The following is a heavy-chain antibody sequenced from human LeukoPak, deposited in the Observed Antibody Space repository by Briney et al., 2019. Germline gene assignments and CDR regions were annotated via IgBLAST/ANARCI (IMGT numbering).Heavy chain of an antibody. J-gene: IGHJ5*02. V-gene: IGHV3-21*01. CDR1: GFPFSSHG. D-gene: IGHD6-19*01. Sequence: GGSLRLSCAASGFPFSSHGMSWVRQAPGKGLEWVSSISSSSSYIYYADSVKGRFTISRDNAKNSLYLQMNSLRAEDTAVYYCAKLPGYSSGWYSSDWFDPWGQGTLVTVSS. CDR2: ISSSSSYI. CDR3: AKLPGYSSGWYSSDWFDP.